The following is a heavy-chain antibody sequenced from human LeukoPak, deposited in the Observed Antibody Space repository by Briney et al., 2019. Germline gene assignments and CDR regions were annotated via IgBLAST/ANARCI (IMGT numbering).Heavy chain of an antibody. Sequence: GGSLRLSYAASGFTLSSYAMHWVRQAPGKGLEWVAVISYDGSNKYYADSVKGRFTISRDNSKNTLYLQMNSLRAEDTAVYYCSRYYYDSSGYSNWFDPWGQGTLVTVSS. CDR3: SRYYYDSSGYSNWFDP. V-gene: IGHV3-30*04. CDR2: ISYDGSNK. CDR1: GFTLSSYA. D-gene: IGHD3-22*01. J-gene: IGHJ5*02.